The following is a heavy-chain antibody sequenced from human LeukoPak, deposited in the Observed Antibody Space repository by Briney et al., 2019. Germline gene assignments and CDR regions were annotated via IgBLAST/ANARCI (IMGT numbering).Heavy chain of an antibody. CDR2: ISGSTTYT. D-gene: IGHD6-13*01. V-gene: IGHV3-11*05. Sequence: PGGSLRLSCAASGFTFSDYYMNWIRQAPGKGLEWVSYISGSTTYTNYADSVKGRFTISRDNAKNSLYLQMNSLRAEDTAVYYCAKEGSSRWYDPKRGPSDYWGQGTLVTVSS. CDR1: GFTFSDYY. CDR3: AKEGSSRWYDPKRGPSDY. J-gene: IGHJ4*02.